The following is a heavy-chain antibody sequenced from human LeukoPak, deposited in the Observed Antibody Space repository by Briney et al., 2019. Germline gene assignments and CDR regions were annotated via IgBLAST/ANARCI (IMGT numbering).Heavy chain of an antibody. D-gene: IGHD2-2*01. J-gene: IGHJ6*02. Sequence: GGSLRLSCAASGFTFSYHWMTWVRQAPGKGLEWVANIKNDGAVKNYVDSVKGRFTISRDNAKNSLYLQMNSLRAEDTAVYYCASRYQGDNYGMVVWGQGTTVTVSS. V-gene: IGHV3-7*01. CDR2: IKNDGAVK. CDR1: GFTFSYHW. CDR3: ASRYQGDNYGMVV.